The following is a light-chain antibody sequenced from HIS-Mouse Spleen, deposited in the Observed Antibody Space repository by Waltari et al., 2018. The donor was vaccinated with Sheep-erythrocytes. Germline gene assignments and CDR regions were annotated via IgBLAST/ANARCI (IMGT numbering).Light chain of an antibody. Sequence: QSALTQPASVSGSPGQSITISCTGTSTDVGRDNLVSWYRQHPGKAPQPMSYEGSKPPSGVSNRFSGAKSGNTASLTISGLQADDEADYYCCSYAGSSNLVFGGGTKLTVL. CDR3: CSYAGSSNLV. CDR1: STDVGRDNL. J-gene: IGLJ2*01. CDR2: EGS. V-gene: IGLV2-23*01.